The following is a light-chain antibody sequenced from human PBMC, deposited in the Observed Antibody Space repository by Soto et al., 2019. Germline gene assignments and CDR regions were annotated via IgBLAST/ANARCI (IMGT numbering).Light chain of an antibody. CDR1: SSDVGSYNL. CDR2: EGS. Sequence: QSVLTQPASVSGSPGQSITISCTGTSSDVGSYNLVSWYQQHPGKAPKLMIYEGSKRPSGVSNRFSGSKSGNTASLTISGLQAEDEADYCCCSYAGSSPGVFGGGTQLTVL. J-gene: IGLJ3*02. V-gene: IGLV2-23*01. CDR3: CSYAGSSPGV.